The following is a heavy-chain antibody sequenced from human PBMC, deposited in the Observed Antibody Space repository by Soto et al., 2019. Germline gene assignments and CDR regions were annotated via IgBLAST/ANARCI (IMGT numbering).Heavy chain of an antibody. D-gene: IGHD3-9*01. CDR2: ISSDGSST. CDR1: GFSFRSYW. Sequence: EVQLVESGGGLVQSGGSLGLSCAASGFSFRSYWRHWVRQAPGKGLVWVARISSDGSSTTYADSANGRFTISRDNAANTLYLQMSSLRAEDTAVYYCAREYYGVLTGYYNDYWGQGTLVTVSS. CDR3: AREYYGVLTGYYNDY. V-gene: IGHV3-74*01. J-gene: IGHJ4*02.